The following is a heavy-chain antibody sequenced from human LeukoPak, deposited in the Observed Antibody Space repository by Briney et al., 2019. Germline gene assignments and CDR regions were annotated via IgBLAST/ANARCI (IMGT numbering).Heavy chain of an antibody. Sequence: ASVKVSCKASGYTFTSYGISWVRQAPGQGLEWMGWISAYNGNTNYAQKLQGRVTMTTDTSTSTAYMELSSLRSDDTAVYYCATSGMYYLSFDYWGQGTLVTVSS. CDR2: ISAYNGNT. CDR3: ATSGMYYLSFDY. J-gene: IGHJ4*02. V-gene: IGHV1-18*01. D-gene: IGHD2-8*01. CDR1: GYTFTSYG.